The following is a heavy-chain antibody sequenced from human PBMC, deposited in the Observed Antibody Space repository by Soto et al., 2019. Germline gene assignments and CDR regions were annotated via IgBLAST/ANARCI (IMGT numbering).Heavy chain of an antibody. V-gene: IGHV1-46*01. CDR1: GYTSTSYY. CDR2: INPSGGST. CDR3: ARDSYGSGSYFDYRRFDY. D-gene: IGHD3-10*01. Sequence: ASVKVSCKASGYTSTSYYMPWVRQAPGQGLEWMGIINPSGGSTSYAQKFQGRVTMTRDTSTSTVYMELSSLRSEDTAVYYCARDSYGSGSYFDYRRFDYWGQGTMVTVSS. J-gene: IGHJ4*02.